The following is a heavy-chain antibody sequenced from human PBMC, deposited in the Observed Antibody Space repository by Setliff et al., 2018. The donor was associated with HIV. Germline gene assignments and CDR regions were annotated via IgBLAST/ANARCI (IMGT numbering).Heavy chain of an antibody. Sequence: PGESLKISCKASGYTFTHYWIGWVRQMPGKGLEWMGFVYPGDSDSSYSPSLQGQVTISADTSLKTAHLQWSSLKASDTATYVCVRLNRGSTWSIASDRGFFDPWGQGTLVTVSS. V-gene: IGHV5-51*01. CDR3: VRLNRGSTWSIASDRGFFDP. CDR2: VYPGDSDS. CDR1: GYTFTHYW. J-gene: IGHJ5*02. D-gene: IGHD3-10*01.